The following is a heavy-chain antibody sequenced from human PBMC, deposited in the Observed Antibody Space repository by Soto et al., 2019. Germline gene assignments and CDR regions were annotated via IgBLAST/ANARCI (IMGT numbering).Heavy chain of an antibody. Sequence: ASETLSLTCTVSGGSISSYYWSWIRQPPGKGLERIGYIYYSGSTNYNPSLKSRVTISVDTSKNQFSLKLSSVTAADTAVYYCARMLAYCSGGSCIYYYYYMDVWGKGTTVTVS. CDR1: GGSISSYY. CDR3: ARMLAYCSGGSCIYYYYYMDV. J-gene: IGHJ6*03. V-gene: IGHV4-59*08. D-gene: IGHD2-15*01. CDR2: IYYSGST.